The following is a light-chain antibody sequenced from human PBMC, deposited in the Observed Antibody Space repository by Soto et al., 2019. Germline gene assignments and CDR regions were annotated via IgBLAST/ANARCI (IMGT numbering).Light chain of an antibody. CDR1: QKISSY. CDR2: VAS. CDR3: QQRSNWPPLT. V-gene: IGKV3-11*01. J-gene: IGKJ4*01. Sequence: EIVLTQSPGTLSLSPGERATLSCRASQKISSYLAWYQQKPGQAPRLLIYVASNRATGIPARFSGSGSGTDFTLTISSLEPEDFAVYYCQQRSNWPPLTFGGGTKVEIK.